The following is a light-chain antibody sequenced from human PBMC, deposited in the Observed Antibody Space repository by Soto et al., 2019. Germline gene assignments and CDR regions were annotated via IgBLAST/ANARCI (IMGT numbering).Light chain of an antibody. J-gene: IGKJ4*01. CDR2: DAS. Sequence: EIVLTHSPATLSLSPGERATLSCRASQSVRSYLVWYQQKPGQPPRLLIYDASKRATGIPVRFSGSGSGTDFTLTINSLEPEDFAVYYCQHRSAWPITFGGGTKVEIK. CDR1: QSVRSY. CDR3: QHRSAWPIT. V-gene: IGKV3-11*01.